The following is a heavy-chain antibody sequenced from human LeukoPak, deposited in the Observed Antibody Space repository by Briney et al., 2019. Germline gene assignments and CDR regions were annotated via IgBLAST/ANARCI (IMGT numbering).Heavy chain of an antibody. CDR1: GYTFTSYG. CDR3: AREAVCSSTSCYARNWFDP. V-gene: IGHV1-18*01. J-gene: IGHJ5*02. CDR2: ISAYNGIT. D-gene: IGHD2-2*01. Sequence: ASVKVSCKASGYTFTSYGISWVRQAPGQGLEWMGLISAYNGITNYAQKLQGRVTMTTDTSTSTAYMELRSLRSDDTAVYYCAREAVCSSTSCYARNWFDPWGQGTLVTVSS.